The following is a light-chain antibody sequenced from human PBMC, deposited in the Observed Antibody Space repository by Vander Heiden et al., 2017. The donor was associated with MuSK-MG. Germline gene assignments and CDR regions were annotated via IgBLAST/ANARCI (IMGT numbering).Light chain of an antibody. Sequence: DIQMTQSPSSLSTSVGDRVTITCQASQDINNYLNWYQQKPGKAPKLLIYDASNLETGVPLRFSGGGSGTDFTLTISSLQPEDIATYYWQHHGAFGGGTKVDIK. V-gene: IGKV1-33*01. CDR3: QHHGA. CDR1: QDINNY. J-gene: IGKJ4*01. CDR2: DAS.